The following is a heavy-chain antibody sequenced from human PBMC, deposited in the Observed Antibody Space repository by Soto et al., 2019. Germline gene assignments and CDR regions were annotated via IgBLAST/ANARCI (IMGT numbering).Heavy chain of an antibody. V-gene: IGHV3-30*18. CDR1: GFTFSSYG. Sequence: QVQLVESGGGVVQPGRSLRLSCVASGFTFSSYGMHWVRKAPGKGLEWVAVISYDGSNKYYADSVKGRFTISRDNSKNALYVQMNSLRAEDTAVYYCAKAKRSGYSYAFLPDYWGQGTLVTVSS. D-gene: IGHD5-18*01. J-gene: IGHJ4*02. CDR3: AKAKRSGYSYAFLPDY. CDR2: ISYDGSNK.